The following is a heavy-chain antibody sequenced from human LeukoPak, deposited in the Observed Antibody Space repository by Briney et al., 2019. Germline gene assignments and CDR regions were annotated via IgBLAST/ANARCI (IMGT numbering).Heavy chain of an antibody. J-gene: IGHJ1*01. D-gene: IGHD2-2*01. V-gene: IGHV1-69*02. CDR2: IIPILGIA. CDR3: ASDIVVVPAAIARTNFQH. CDR1: GGTFSSYT. Sequence: ASVKVSCKASGGTFSSYTISWVRQAPGQGLEWMGRIIPILGIANYAQKFQGRVTITADKSTSTAYMELSSLRYDDTAVYYCASDIVVVPAAIARTNFQHWGQGTLVTVFS.